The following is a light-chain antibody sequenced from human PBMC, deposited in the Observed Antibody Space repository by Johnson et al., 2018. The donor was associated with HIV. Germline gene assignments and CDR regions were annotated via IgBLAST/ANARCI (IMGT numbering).Light chain of an antibody. Sequence: QSVLTQPPSVSAAPGQKVTISCSGSSSNIGNNYVSWYQQLPGTAPKLLIYESTNRPSGIPDRFSGSKSGTSATLGISGLQPGDEADYYCGTWDSRLNVYLLGTGTKVTVL. V-gene: IGLV1-51*02. CDR2: EST. J-gene: IGLJ1*01. CDR1: SSNIGNNY. CDR3: GTWDSRLNVYL.